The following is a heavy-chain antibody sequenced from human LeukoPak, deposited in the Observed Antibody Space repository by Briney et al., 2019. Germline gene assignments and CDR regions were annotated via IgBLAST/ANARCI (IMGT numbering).Heavy chain of an antibody. CDR2: IYTSGST. CDR3: AREAAAGTLRFDP. D-gene: IGHD6-13*01. CDR1: GGSISSGSYY. Sequence: SSETLSLACTVSGGSISSGSYYWSWIRQPAGKGLEWIGRIYTSGSTNYNPSLKSRVTISVDTSKNQFSLKLSSVTAADTAVYYCAREAAAGTLRFDPWGQGTLVTVSS. V-gene: IGHV4-61*02. J-gene: IGHJ5*02.